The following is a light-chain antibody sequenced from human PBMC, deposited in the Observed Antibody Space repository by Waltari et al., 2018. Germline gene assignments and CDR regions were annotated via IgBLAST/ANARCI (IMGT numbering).Light chain of an antibody. Sequence: EIVMTQSPATLSVSPGERATLSCRASQSVSNNLAWYQQTPGQAPRLLIYDAYTRATGIPARFTGSGSGTEFTLTISSLQSEDFAVYHCLQYNHWPPWTFGQGTKVEIK. CDR2: DAY. CDR1: QSVSNN. V-gene: IGKV3-15*01. CDR3: LQYNHWPPWT. J-gene: IGKJ1*01.